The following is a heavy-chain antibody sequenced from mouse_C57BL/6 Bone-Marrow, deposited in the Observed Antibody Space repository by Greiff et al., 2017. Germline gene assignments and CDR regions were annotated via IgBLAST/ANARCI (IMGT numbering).Heavy chain of an antibody. V-gene: IGHV5-15*01. CDR2: ISNLAYSI. J-gene: IGHJ4*01. CDR3: ARQGTTHYAMDY. Sequence: EVKLMESGGGLVQPGGSLKLSCAASGFTFSDYGMAWVRQAPRKGPEWVAFISNLAYSIYYADTVTGRFTISRENAKNTLYLEMSSLRSEDTAMYYCARQGTTHYAMDYWGQGTSVTVSS. CDR1: GFTFSDYG. D-gene: IGHD1-1*01.